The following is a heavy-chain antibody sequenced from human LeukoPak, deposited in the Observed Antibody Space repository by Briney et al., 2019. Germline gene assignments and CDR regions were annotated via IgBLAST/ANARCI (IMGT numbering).Heavy chain of an antibody. CDR2: ISAYNGNT. CDR3: ARDDEYDFWSGYDQTTIPVRFDY. J-gene: IGHJ4*02. D-gene: IGHD3-3*01. CDR1: GYTFISYG. V-gene: IGHV1-18*01. Sequence: ASVKVSCKASGYTFISYGISWVRQAPGQGLEWMGWISAYNGNTNYAQKLQGRVTMTTDTSTSTAYMELRSLRSDDTAVYYCARDDEYDFWSGYDQTTIPVRFDYWGQGTLVTVSS.